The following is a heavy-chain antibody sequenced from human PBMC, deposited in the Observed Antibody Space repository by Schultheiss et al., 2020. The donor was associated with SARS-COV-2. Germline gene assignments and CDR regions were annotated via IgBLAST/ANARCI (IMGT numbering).Heavy chain of an antibody. D-gene: IGHD5-18*01. CDR1: GFTFSSYA. Sequence: GGSLRLSCAASGFTFSSYAMHWVRQAPGKGLEWVSGINWNGGSTGYADSVKGRFTISRDNAKNSLYLQMNSLRAEDTALYYCASLAMGSAYYMDVWGKGTTVTVSS. CDR3: ASLAMGSAYYMDV. V-gene: IGHV3-20*04. CDR2: INWNGGST. J-gene: IGHJ6*03.